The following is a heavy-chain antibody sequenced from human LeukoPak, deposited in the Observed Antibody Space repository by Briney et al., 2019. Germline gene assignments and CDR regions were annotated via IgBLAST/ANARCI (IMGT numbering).Heavy chain of an antibody. J-gene: IGHJ4*02. D-gene: IGHD2-2*01. CDR3: GVVPAAKMFDY. CDR2: IYYSGST. Sequence: SETLSLTCTVSSGSISSSSYYWGWIRQPPGKGLEWIGNIYYSGSTYYNPSLKSRVTISVDTSKNQFSLKLSSVTAADTAVYYCGVVPAAKMFDYWGQGTLVTVSS. V-gene: IGHV4-39*01. CDR1: SGSISSSSYY.